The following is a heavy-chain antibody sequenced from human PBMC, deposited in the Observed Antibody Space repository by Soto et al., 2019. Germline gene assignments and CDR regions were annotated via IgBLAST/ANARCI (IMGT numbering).Heavy chain of an antibody. J-gene: IGHJ4*02. CDR1: GFTFSSYA. CDR2: ISGSGGST. Sequence: EVQLLESGGGLVQPGGSLRLSCAASGFTFSSYAMSWVRQAPGKGLEWVSAISGSGGSTYYADSVKGRFTISRDNSKNTLYLQMNGLRAEDTAVYYCAKVSGWYGTPPWYFDYWGQGTLVTVSS. V-gene: IGHV3-23*01. CDR3: AKVSGWYGTPPWYFDY. D-gene: IGHD6-19*01.